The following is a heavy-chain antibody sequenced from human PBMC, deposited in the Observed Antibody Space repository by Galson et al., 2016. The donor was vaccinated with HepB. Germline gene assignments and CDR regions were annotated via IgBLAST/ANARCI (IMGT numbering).Heavy chain of an antibody. D-gene: IGHD2-21*01. J-gene: IGHJ4*02. CDR2: ISYSGST. CDR3: TRGAKGVVGAADY. CDR1: GGSISSYY. Sequence: ETLSLTCTVSGGSISSYYWSWIRQPPGKELEWIGYISYSGSTNYKPSLQSRVTISVDTSQNQFSLKLSSVTAADTAVYYCTRGAKGVVGAADYWGQGTLVTVSS. V-gene: IGHV4-59*01.